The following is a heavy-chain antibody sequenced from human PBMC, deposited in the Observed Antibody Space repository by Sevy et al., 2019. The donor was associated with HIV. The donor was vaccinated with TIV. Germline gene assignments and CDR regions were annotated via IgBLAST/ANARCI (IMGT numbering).Heavy chain of an antibody. Sequence: SVKVSCKASGGTFSSYAISWVRQAPGQGLEWMGGIIPIFGTANYAQKFQGRVTITADESTSTAYMELSSLRSEDTAVYYCARGPSTYYYDSSGYYAYWGQGTLVTVSS. D-gene: IGHD3-22*01. CDR1: GGTFSSYA. V-gene: IGHV1-69*13. CDR2: IIPIFGTA. CDR3: ARGPSTYYYDSSGYYAY. J-gene: IGHJ4*02.